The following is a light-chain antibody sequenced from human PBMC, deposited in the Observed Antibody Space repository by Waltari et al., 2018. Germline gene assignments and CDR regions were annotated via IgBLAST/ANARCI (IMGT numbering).Light chain of an antibody. J-gene: IGKJ3*01. Sequence: ETVMTQSPATLSVSPGERVILSCRASQTIRSDLAWYQQKPGQSPRLLIYGASTRATAIPAGFSGSGSGTEFTLTISSLQSEDFAFYYCQQYDHWPPAFGPGTKVDVK. CDR1: QTIRSD. CDR3: QQYDHWPPA. CDR2: GAS. V-gene: IGKV3-15*01.